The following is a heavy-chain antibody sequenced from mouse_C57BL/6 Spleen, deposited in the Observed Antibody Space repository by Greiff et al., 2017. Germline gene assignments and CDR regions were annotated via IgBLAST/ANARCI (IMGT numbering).Heavy chain of an antibody. CDR2: INPNNGGT. J-gene: IGHJ2*01. CDR1: GYTFTDYN. V-gene: IGHV1-22*01. CDR3: ARIRNDGYYSDY. Sequence: EVKLVESGPELVKPGASVKMSCKASGYTFTDYNMHWVKQSHGKSLEWIGYINPNNGGTSYNQKFKGKATLTVNKSSSTAYMELRSLTSEDSAVYYCARIRNDGYYSDYWGQGTTLTVSS. D-gene: IGHD2-3*01.